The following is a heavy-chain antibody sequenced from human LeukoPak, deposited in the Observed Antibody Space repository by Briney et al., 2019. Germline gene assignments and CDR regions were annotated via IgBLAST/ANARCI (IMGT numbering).Heavy chain of an antibody. V-gene: IGHV3-33*01. Sequence: GGSLRLSCAASGFTFSSYGMHWVRQAPGKGLEWVAVIWYDGSNKYYADSVKGRFTISRDNSKSTLYLQMNSLRAEDTAVYYCARDDRSSSSIDYWGQGTLVTVSS. D-gene: IGHD6-6*01. J-gene: IGHJ4*02. CDR1: GFTFSSYG. CDR2: IWYDGSNK. CDR3: ARDDRSSSSIDY.